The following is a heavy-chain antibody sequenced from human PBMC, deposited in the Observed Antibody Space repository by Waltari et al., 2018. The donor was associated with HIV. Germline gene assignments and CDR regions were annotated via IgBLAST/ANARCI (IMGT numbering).Heavy chain of an antibody. CDR3: TSEEDYGSGSHFDY. CDR2: IKTKGDGGAT. J-gene: IGHJ4*02. CDR1: GLTLTSVW. D-gene: IGHD3-10*01. V-gene: IGHV3-15*01. Sequence: EVQLVESGGDLLKPGGCLSLSCAASGLTLTSVWLRWVRQDPGKGREWVGRIKTKGDGGATDYAAAVKGRFTISRDDSKNTVYLQMNSLKIEDTAVYYCTSEEDYGSGSHFDYWGQGTLVTVSS.